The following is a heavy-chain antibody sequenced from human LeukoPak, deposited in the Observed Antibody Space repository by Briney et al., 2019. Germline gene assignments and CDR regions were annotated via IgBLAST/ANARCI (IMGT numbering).Heavy chain of an antibody. V-gene: IGHV4-4*07. Sequence: XXIGRXYTSGSTNYNPSLKSRVTMSVDTSKNQFSLKLSSVTAADTAVYYCAQSGGYYYDSSGVNWFDPWGQGTLVTVSS. CDR3: AQSGGYYYDSSGVNWFDP. CDR2: XYTSGST. D-gene: IGHD3-22*01. J-gene: IGHJ5*02.